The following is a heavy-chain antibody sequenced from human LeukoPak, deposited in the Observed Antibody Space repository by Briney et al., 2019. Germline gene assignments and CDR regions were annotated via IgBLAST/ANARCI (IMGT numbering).Heavy chain of an antibody. D-gene: IGHD1-7*01. Sequence: GASVKVSCKASGYTFTSYGIRWVRQAPGQGVEWMGWISAYNGNTNYAQKPQGRVTMTTDTSTSTAYMELRSLRSDDTAVYYCARVVVTNRGITGTQHARNWFDPWGQGTLVTVSS. CDR2: ISAYNGNT. CDR3: ARVVVTNRGITGTQHARNWFDP. V-gene: IGHV1-18*01. J-gene: IGHJ5*02. CDR1: GYTFTSYG.